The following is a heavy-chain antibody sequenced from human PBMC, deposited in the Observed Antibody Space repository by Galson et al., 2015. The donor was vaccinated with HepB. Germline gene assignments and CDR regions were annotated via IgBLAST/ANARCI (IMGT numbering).Heavy chain of an antibody. CDR3: ARGIAPLQDDYGDYEYFDL. V-gene: IGHV1-46*03. Sequence: SVKVSCKASGYTFTRYYMHWVRQAPGQGLEWMGIINPSGGSTSYAQKFQGRVTMTRDTSTSTVYMELSSLRSEDTAVYYCARGIAPLQDDYGDYEYFDLWGRGTLVTVSS. CDR2: INPSGGST. CDR1: GYTFTRYY. D-gene: IGHD4-17*01. J-gene: IGHJ2*01.